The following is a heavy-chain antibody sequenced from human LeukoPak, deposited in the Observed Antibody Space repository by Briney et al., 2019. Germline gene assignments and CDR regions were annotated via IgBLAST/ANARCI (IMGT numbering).Heavy chain of an antibody. Sequence: ASVKVSCKASGYTFTSYDINGVRQATGQVLEWMGWINPNSGGTNYAQKFHGRVTRTRDTSISTAYMELTKLTSDDMAVYYCARDYASGGSYFNAFDIWGQGTKVAVSS. CDR3: ARDYASGGSYFNAFDI. V-gene: IGHV1-2*02. CDR2: INPNSGGT. D-gene: IGHD1-26*01. J-gene: IGHJ3*02. CDR1: GYTFTSYD.